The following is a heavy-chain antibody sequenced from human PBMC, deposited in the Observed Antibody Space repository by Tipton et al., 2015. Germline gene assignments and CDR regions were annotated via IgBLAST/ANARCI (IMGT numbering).Heavy chain of an antibody. J-gene: IGHJ4*02. D-gene: IGHD3-3*01. CDR3: AGPRGMPAIFGLPWDYYFDY. CDR2: INHSGGT. Sequence: TLYLTCAVYGGPFSGYYWTWIRQPPGKGLEWIGEINHSGGTKYNPSLKSRVTLSVDTSKKQFSLKLDSVTAADTAVYYCAGPRGMPAIFGLPWDYYFDYWGQGALVTVSS. V-gene: IGHV4-34*01. CDR1: GGPFSGYY.